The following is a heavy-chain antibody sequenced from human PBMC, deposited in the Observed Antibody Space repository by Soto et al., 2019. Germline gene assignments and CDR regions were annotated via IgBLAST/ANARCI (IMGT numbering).Heavy chain of an antibody. CDR3: ARHIRGYSLAFDI. Sequence: DSVKVSCKASGYTFTSYGSSWVRQAPGQGLEWMGWINPNSGGTNYAQKFQGWVTMTRHTSISTAYMELSRLRSDDTAVYYCARHIRGYSLAFDIWGQGTMVTVSS. V-gene: IGHV1-2*04. J-gene: IGHJ3*02. CDR2: INPNSGGT. CDR1: GYTFTSYG. D-gene: IGHD5-12*01.